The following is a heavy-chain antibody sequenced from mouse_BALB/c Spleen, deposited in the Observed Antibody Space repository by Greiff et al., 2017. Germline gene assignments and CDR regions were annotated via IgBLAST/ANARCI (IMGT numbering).Heavy chain of an antibody. CDR3: TRGEEGYYGSSYVAY. J-gene: IGHJ3*01. V-gene: IGHV5-6-4*01. Sequence: DVHLVESGGGLVKPGGSLKLSCAASGFTFSSYTMSWVRQTPEKRLEWVATISSGGSYTYYPDSVKGRFTISRDNAKNTLYLQMSSLKSEDTAMYYCTRGEEGYYGSSYVAYWGQGTLVTVSA. CDR2: ISSGGSYT. CDR1: GFTFSSYT. D-gene: IGHD1-1*01.